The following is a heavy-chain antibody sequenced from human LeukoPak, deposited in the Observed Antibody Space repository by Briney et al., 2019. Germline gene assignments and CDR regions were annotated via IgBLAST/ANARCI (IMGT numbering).Heavy chain of an antibody. Sequence: SETLSLTCTVSGGSISSSSYYWGWIRQPPGKGLEWIGEINHSGSTNYNPSLKSRVTISVDTSKNQFSLKLSSVTAADTAVYYCARHPPKTYYDILTGYYVQRRMGFDYWGQGTLVTVSS. CDR3: ARHPPKTYYDILTGYYVQRRMGFDY. D-gene: IGHD3-9*01. CDR1: GGSISSSSYY. J-gene: IGHJ4*02. CDR2: INHSGST. V-gene: IGHV4-39*01.